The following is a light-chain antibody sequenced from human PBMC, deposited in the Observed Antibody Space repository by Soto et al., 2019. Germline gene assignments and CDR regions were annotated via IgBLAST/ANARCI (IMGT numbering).Light chain of an antibody. Sequence: DIQMTQSPSSLSAFVGDSVTITCRASQSISSYLNWYQQKPGKAPKLLIYAASSLQSAVPSRFSGSGSGTNFTLTIGSLQSEDFVTYYCQQTYSTPRTFGQGTKVEIK. CDR2: AAS. CDR3: QQTYSTPRT. V-gene: IGKV1-39*01. J-gene: IGKJ1*01. CDR1: QSISSY.